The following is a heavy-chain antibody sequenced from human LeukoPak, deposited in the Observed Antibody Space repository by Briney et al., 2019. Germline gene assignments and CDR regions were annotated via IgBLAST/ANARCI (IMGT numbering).Heavy chain of an antibody. CDR2: IWYDGSNK. V-gene: IGHV3-33*06. J-gene: IGHJ5*02. D-gene: IGHD3-22*01. CDR3: AKDGIRFTMIPDRSPWFGP. Sequence: SGGSLRLSCAAAGFTFSSYGMHWVCHAPGKGLEWVAVIWYDGSNKYYADSVKGRFTISRDNSKNTLYLQMNSLRAEDTAVYYCAKDGIRFTMIPDRSPWFGPWGEGTLVTVSS. CDR1: GFTFSSYG.